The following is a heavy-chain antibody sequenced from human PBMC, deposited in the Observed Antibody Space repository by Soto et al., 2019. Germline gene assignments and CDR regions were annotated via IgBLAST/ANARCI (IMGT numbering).Heavy chain of an antibody. Sequence: ASVKVSCKASGYTFTGYYMHWVRQAPGQGLEWMGWINPNSGGTNYAQKFQGWVTMTRDTSISTAYMELSRLRSDDTAVYYCARGQAERYGFPFEDYWGQGTLVTVSS. D-gene: IGHD3-10*01. CDR1: GYTFTGYY. V-gene: IGHV1-2*04. CDR3: ARGQAERYGFPFEDY. CDR2: INPNSGGT. J-gene: IGHJ4*02.